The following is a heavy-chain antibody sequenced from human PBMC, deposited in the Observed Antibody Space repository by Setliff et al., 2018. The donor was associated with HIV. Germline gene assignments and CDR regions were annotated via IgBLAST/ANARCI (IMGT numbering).Heavy chain of an antibody. CDR3: AHILQDPPSHFYYYFYMDV. J-gene: IGHJ6*03. CDR2: IYWDDDK. CDR1: GFSLSTTGVG. Sequence: SGPTLVNPTQTLTLTCTFSGFSLSTTGVGVGWIRQPPGKALECLALIYWDDDKRHSPSLKNRLTITKDTSKNQVVLTLTNMDPVDTATYYCAHILQDPPSHFYYYFYMDVWGKGTTVTAP. V-gene: IGHV2-5*02. D-gene: IGHD3-3*02.